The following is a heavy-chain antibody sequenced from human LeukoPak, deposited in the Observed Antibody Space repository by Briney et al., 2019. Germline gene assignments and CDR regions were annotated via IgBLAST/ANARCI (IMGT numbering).Heavy chain of an antibody. Sequence: ASVKVSCKASGYTFTSYAMNWVRQAPGQGLEWMGWINPNSGGTNYAQKFQGRVTMTRDTSISTAYMELSRLRSDDTAVYYCARDSRVAGNPYNWFDPWGQGTLVTVSS. CDR1: GYTFTSYA. J-gene: IGHJ5*02. V-gene: IGHV1-2*02. CDR2: INPNSGGT. CDR3: ARDSRVAGNPYNWFDP. D-gene: IGHD6-19*01.